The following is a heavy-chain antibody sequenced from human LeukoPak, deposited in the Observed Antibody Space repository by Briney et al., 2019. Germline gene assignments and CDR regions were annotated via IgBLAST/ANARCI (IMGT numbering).Heavy chain of an antibody. V-gene: IGHV4-4*07. J-gene: IGHJ3*02. CDR3: ARGPYSYDSSGAFDI. D-gene: IGHD3-22*01. CDR2: IYTSGST. Sequence: SETLSLTCTVSGGSISSYYWSWIRQPAGKGLEWIGRIYTSGSTNYNPSLKSRVAMSVDTSKNQFSLKLSSVTAADTAVYFCARGPYSYDSSGAFDIWGQGTMVTVSS. CDR1: GGSISSYY.